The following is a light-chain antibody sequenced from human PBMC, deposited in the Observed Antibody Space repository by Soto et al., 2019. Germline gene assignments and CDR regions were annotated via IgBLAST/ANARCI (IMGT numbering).Light chain of an antibody. CDR1: QSISSW. V-gene: IGKV1-5*03. CDR3: QQYKSYSRT. J-gene: IGKJ1*01. CDR2: KAS. Sequence: DIQMTQSPSTLSASVGDRVTITCRASQSISSWLGWYQQKPGKAPKLLIYKASNLESGVPSRFSGSGSGTEFTLTISSLQPDDFATYHCQQYKSYSRTFGQGTKVEIK.